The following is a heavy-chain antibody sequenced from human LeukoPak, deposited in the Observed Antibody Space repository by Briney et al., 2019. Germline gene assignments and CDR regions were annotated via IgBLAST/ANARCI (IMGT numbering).Heavy chain of an antibody. CDR3: ARGGGGWLQFDY. Sequence: AAVKVSCKASGYTFTSYDINWVRQATGQGLEWMGWMNPNSGNTGYAQKFQGRVTITRNTSISTAYMELSSLRSEDTAVYYCARGGGGWLQFDYWGQGTLVTVSS. CDR2: MNPNSGNT. D-gene: IGHD5-24*01. CDR1: GYTFTSYD. J-gene: IGHJ4*02. V-gene: IGHV1-8*03.